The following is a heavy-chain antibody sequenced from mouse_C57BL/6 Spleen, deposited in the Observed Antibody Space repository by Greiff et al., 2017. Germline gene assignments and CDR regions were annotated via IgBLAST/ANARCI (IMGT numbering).Heavy chain of an antibody. CDR2: IDPSDSYT. V-gene: IGHV1-59*01. CDR1: GYTFTSYW. D-gene: IGHD2-5*01. CDR3: ARSLAYYSNPYYAMDY. Sequence: VKLQQPGAELVRPGTSVKLSCKASGYTFTSYWMHWVKQRPGQGLEWIGVIDPSDSYTNYNQKFKGKATLTVDTSSSTAYMQLSSLTSEDSAVYYCARSLAYYSNPYYAMDYWGQGTSVTVSS. J-gene: IGHJ4*01.